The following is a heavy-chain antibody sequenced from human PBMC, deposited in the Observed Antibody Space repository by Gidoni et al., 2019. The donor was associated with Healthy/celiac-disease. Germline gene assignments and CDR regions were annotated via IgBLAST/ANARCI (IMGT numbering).Heavy chain of an antibody. CDR3: ARLAAAGVDY. V-gene: IGHV4-61*01. CDR1: GGSVSSGSYY. J-gene: IGHJ4*02. CDR2: IYYSGST. Sequence: QAQLQESGPGLVKPSETLSLTCTHLGGSVSSGSYYWRCIRQPPGKGLAWIGYIYYSGSTNYNPSRKSRVTISVDTSKNQFSLKLSSVTAADTAVYYCARLAAAGVDYWGQGTLVTVSS. D-gene: IGHD6-13*01.